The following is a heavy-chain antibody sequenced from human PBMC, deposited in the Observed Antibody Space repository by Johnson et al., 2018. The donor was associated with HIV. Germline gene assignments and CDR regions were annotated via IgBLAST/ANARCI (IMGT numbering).Heavy chain of an antibody. J-gene: IGHJ3*02. Sequence: QVQLVESGGGVVQPGRSLRLSCAASGFTFSSYAMHWVRQAPGKGLEWVAAISYDGSNKYYADSLNGRFTISSDNSKNTLYLQMNSLRSEETAVDYCAKAGRLEAATSAFDIWGQGTMVTVSS. CDR3: AKAGRLEAATSAFDI. D-gene: IGHD2-15*01. CDR1: GFTFSSYA. V-gene: IGHV3-30*04. CDR2: ISYDGSNK.